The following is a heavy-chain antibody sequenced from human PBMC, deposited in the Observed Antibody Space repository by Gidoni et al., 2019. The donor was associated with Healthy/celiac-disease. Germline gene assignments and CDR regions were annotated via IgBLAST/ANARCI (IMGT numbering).Heavy chain of an antibody. D-gene: IGHD3-10*01. CDR3: ATRDYYGSAFDY. CDR1: GGSISSYY. J-gene: IGHJ4*02. Sequence: QVQLQESGPGLVKPSETLSLTCTVSGGSISSYYWSWIRQPPGKGLEWIGYIYYSGSTNYNPSLKSRVTISVDTSKIQFSLKLSSVTAADTAVYYCATRDYYGSAFDYWGQGTLVTVSS. CDR2: IYYSGST. V-gene: IGHV4-59*01.